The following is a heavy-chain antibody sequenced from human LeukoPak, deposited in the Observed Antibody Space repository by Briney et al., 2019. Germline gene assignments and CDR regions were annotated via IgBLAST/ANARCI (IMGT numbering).Heavy chain of an antibody. V-gene: IGHV4-39*01. Sequence: SETLSLTCTVSGGSISSSSYYWDWIRQPPGKGLEWFGSMSYSGSTYYNPSLKSRVTISVDTSKNQSSLKLSSATAADTAVYYCARSNNDGDHLFDYWGQGTLVTVSS. CDR3: ARSNNDGDHLFDY. J-gene: IGHJ4*02. CDR1: GGSISSSSYY. D-gene: IGHD4-17*01. CDR2: MSYSGST.